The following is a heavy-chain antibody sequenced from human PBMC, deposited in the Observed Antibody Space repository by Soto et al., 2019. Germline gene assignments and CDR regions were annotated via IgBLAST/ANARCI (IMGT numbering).Heavy chain of an antibody. J-gene: IGHJ4*02. CDR2: INPTSGST. V-gene: IGHV1-46*01. D-gene: IGHD6-13*01. CDR3: ARDLAAGDH. CDR1: GYTFTNYY. Sequence: QVQLVQSGAEVKKPGASVKVSCKASGYTFTNYYIHWVRQAPGQGLEWMGIINPTSGSTNYAQKCQGRVTLTYDTSTSTVYMGLSGLRSEDTAVLYCARDLAAGDHWGQGTMVTVSS.